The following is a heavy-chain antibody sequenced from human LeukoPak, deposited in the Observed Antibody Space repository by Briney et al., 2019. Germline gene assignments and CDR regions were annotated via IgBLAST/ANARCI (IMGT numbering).Heavy chain of an antibody. V-gene: IGHV3-74*01. Sequence: GGSLRLSCAASGFTFSKYWMLWVRQAPGKGLESVSRINTDGTVTTYADSVKGRFTVSRDNADNTMFLQMNSVRDEDTAVYYCASLLEGWGQGTLVTVSS. J-gene: IGHJ4*02. CDR1: GFTFSKYW. CDR2: INTDGTVT. CDR3: ASLLEG. D-gene: IGHD2/OR15-2a*01.